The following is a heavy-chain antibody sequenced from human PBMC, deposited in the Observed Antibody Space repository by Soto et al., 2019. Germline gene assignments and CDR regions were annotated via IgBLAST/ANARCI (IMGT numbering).Heavy chain of an antibody. Sequence: EVQLLESGGGLVQPGGSLRLSCTASGFTFSRFTMNWVRQAPGKGLEWVSGIIGGDGATYYADSVKGRFTISRDNSKNTLFLQMNSLRVEDTAEYYCTKDRLPYGVWDFDYLGQGTRVTVSS. J-gene: IGHJ4*02. CDR2: IIGGDGAT. V-gene: IGHV3-23*01. CDR3: TKDRLPYGVWDFDY. D-gene: IGHD4-17*01. CDR1: GFTFSRFT.